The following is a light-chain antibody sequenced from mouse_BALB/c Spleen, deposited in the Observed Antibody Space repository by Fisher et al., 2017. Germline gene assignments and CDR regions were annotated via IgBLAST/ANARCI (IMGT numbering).Light chain of an antibody. Sequence: IVMTQSPAIMSASLGERVTMTCTASSSVSSSYLHWYQQKPGQPPKLLIYLASNLESGVPARFSGSGSRTDFTLTIDPVEADDVATYYCQQSNEDPPYTFGGGTKLEIK. V-gene: IGKV3-10*01. J-gene: IGKJ2*01. CDR1: SSVSSSY. CDR2: LAS. CDR3: QQSNEDPPYT.